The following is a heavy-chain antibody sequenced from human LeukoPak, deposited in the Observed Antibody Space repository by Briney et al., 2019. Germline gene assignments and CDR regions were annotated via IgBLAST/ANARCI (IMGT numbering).Heavy chain of an antibody. CDR2: IMPVFGTA. D-gene: IGHD6-13*01. J-gene: IGHJ4*02. V-gene: IGHV1-69*13. CDR3: ARGSASNWPVDI. CDR1: GGSFSSYA. Sequence: GASVKVSCKASGGSFSSYAISWVRQAPGQGLEWMGGIMPVFGTAEYAEEFQGRVTITADDSTNTAYMDLNSLRSDDTAVYYCARGSASNWPVDIWGQGSLVIVSS.